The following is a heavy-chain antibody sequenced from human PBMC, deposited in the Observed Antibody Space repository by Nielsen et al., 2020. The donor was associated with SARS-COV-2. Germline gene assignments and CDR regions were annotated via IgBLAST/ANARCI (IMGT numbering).Heavy chain of an antibody. CDR2: IYYSGST. J-gene: IGHJ4*02. D-gene: IGHD3-16*02. Sequence: SETLSLTCTVSGGSISSGSYYWGWIRQPPGKGLEWIGSIYYSGSTYYNPSLKSRVTISVDTSKNQFSLKLSSVTATDTAVYYCARHHYVWGSYRYTEFDYWGQGTLVTVSS. V-gene: IGHV4-39*01. CDR3: ARHHYVWGSYRYTEFDY. CDR1: GGSISSGSYY.